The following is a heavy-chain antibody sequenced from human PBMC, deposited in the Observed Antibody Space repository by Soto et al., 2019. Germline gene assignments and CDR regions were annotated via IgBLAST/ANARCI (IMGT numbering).Heavy chain of an antibody. D-gene: IGHD2-2*03. CDR2: TSYNGGNK. J-gene: IGHJ4*02. Sequence: LRLSCAASGFTFSSYGMHWVRQAPGKGLEWVAVTSYNGGNKYYADSVKGRFTVSRDNSKNTLYLQMNSLRGEDTAVYYCARARGGYCTTTSCPEVDYWGQGTLVTVSS. V-gene: IGHV3-30*03. CDR1: GFTFSSYG. CDR3: ARARGGYCTTTSCPEVDY.